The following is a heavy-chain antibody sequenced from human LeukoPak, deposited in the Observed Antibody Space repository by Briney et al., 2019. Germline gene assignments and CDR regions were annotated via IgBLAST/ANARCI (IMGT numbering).Heavy chain of an antibody. CDR1: GFTFSSYN. J-gene: IGHJ4*02. D-gene: IGHD5-12*01. CDR2: ISSSSSYI. Sequence: GGSLRLSCAASGFTFSSYNMNWVRQAPGKGLEWVSSISSSSSYIYYADSVKGRFTISRDNAKNSLYLQMNSLRAEDTAVYYCARASSGYDFDYWGQGTLVTVSS. V-gene: IGHV3-21*01. CDR3: ARASSGYDFDY.